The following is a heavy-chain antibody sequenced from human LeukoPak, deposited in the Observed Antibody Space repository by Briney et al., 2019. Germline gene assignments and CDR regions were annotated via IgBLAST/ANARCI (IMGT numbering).Heavy chain of an antibody. CDR3: ARGFWYQLPNWFDP. V-gene: IGHV4-34*01. Sequence: PSETLSLTCAVYGGSFSGYYWSWIRQPPGKRLEWIGEINHSGSTNYNPSLKSRVTISVDTSKNQFSLKLSSVTAADTAVYYCARGFWYQLPNWFDPWGQGTLVTVSS. CDR2: INHSGST. CDR1: GGSFSGYY. J-gene: IGHJ5*02. D-gene: IGHD2-2*01.